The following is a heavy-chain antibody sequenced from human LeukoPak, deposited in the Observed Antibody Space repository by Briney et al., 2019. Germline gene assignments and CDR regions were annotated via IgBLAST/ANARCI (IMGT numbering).Heavy chain of an antibody. V-gene: IGHV3-66*01. CDR3: ARGIDY. CDR2: IYSGVST. J-gene: IGHJ4*02. CDR1: GFTVGSNY. Sequence: PGGSLRLSCAASGFTVGSNYMSWVRQAPGKGLEWVSVIYSGVSTYYADSVKGRFTISRDNSKNTLSLQMNSLRVEDTAVYYCARGIDYWGRGTLVTVSS.